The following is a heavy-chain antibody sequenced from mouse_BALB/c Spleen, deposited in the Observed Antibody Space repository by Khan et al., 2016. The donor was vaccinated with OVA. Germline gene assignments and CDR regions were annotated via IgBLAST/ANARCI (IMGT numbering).Heavy chain of an antibody. CDR3: ARAYYGNYREAMDY. D-gene: IGHD2-10*01. V-gene: IGHV2-6-7*01. J-gene: IGHJ4*01. CDR1: GFSLTGYG. Sequence: QVQLKESGPGLVAPPQSLSITCTVSGFSLTGYGVNWVRQPPGKGLEWLGMIWGDGTTDYNSALNSRLSISKDNSKSQVFLKMNSLQTDDTARYYCARAYYGNYREAMDYWGQGTSVTVSS. CDR2: IWGDGTT.